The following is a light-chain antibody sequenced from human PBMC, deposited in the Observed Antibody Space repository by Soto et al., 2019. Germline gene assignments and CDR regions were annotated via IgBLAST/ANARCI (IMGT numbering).Light chain of an antibody. CDR2: DAS. V-gene: IGKV3-11*01. CDR3: QQRSNWLYT. Sequence: EIVLTQSPATLSFSPGERATLSCRASQSVSSYLAWYQQKPGQAPRLLIYDASNRATGIPARFSGSGSGTDFTLTISSLEPEDFAVYYCQQRSNWLYTFGQATKLEIK. J-gene: IGKJ2*01. CDR1: QSVSSY.